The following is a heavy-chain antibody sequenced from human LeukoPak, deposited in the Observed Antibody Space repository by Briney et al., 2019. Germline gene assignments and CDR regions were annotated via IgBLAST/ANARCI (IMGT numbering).Heavy chain of an antibody. CDR2: IYHSGST. CDR1: GYSISSGYY. Sequence: SETLSLTCAVSGYSISSGYYLGWIRQPPGKGLEWIGSIYHSGSTYYNPSLMSRDTISVDTSKNQFSLKLSSVTAADTAVYYCARLFYYDSSGYYPFGGFDYWGQGTLVTVSS. V-gene: IGHV4-38-2*01. J-gene: IGHJ4*02. CDR3: ARLFYYDSSGYYPFGGFDY. D-gene: IGHD3-22*01.